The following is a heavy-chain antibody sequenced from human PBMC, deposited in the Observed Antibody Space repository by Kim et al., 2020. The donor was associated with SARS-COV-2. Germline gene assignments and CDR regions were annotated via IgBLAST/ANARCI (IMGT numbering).Heavy chain of an antibody. D-gene: IGHD3-16*01. V-gene: IGHV3-33*06. Sequence: DAVKGRFTISRDNANNTVYLQMNSLGDEEKALYYCAKDSNDDYVWGSFDYWGQGTLVTVSS. J-gene: IGHJ4*02. CDR3: AKDSNDDYVWGSFDY.